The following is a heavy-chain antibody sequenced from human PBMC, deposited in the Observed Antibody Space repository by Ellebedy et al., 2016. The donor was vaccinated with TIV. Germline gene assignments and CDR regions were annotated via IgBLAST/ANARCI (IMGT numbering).Heavy chain of an antibody. J-gene: IGHJ6*02. CDR1: GFTFSSYS. V-gene: IGHV3-48*02. D-gene: IGHD3-22*01. Sequence: PGGSLRLSCAASGFTFSSYSMNWVPQAPGKGLEWVSYISSSSSTIYYADSVKGRFTISRDNAKNSLYLQMNSLRDEDTAVYYCATLSSGYIYYYYGMDVWGQGTTVTVSS. CDR2: ISSSSSTI. CDR3: ATLSSGYIYYYYGMDV.